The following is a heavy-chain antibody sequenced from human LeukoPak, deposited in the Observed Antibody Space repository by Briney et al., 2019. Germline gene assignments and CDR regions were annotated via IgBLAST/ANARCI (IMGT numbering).Heavy chain of an antibody. Sequence: PSETLSLTCTVSGGSISSYYWSWIRQPAGKGLEWIGRIYTSGSTNYNPSPKSRVTMSVDTSKNQFSLKLSSVTAADTAVYYCARVVSPCSGGSCYPGDYYYYMDVWGKGTTVTVSS. CDR1: GGSISSYY. CDR3: ARVVSPCSGGSCYPGDYYYYMDV. D-gene: IGHD2-15*01. CDR2: IYTSGST. J-gene: IGHJ6*03. V-gene: IGHV4-4*07.